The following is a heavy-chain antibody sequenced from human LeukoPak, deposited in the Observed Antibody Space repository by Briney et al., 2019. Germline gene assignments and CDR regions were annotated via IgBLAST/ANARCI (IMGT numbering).Heavy chain of an antibody. Sequence: PGGSLTLSCTASVFTFSKYWMLWLRQAPGKGLESVSRINTDGTVTTYAHSVKGRFTLPRDNADNTMFLQMNSVRDEDTAVYYCATTQWLAPPPDSWGQGTPVSVSS. V-gene: IGHV3-74*01. D-gene: IGHD6-19*01. CDR2: INTDGTVT. CDR3: ATTQWLAPPPDS. CDR1: VFTFSKYW. J-gene: IGHJ4*02.